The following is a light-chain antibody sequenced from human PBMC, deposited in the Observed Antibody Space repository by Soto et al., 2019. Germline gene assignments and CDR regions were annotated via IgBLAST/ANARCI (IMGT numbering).Light chain of an antibody. J-gene: IGKJ1*01. CDR3: QQYNNWPWT. CDR2: GAS. V-gene: IGKV3-15*01. CDR1: QSVSSN. Sequence: EIVMTQSPATLSVSPGERATLSCRASQSVSSNLAWYQQKPGQAPRLLIYGASTRATGIPARFSGSGSWTEFTLTISSLQSEDCAVYYCQQYNNWPWTFGQGNKVVIK.